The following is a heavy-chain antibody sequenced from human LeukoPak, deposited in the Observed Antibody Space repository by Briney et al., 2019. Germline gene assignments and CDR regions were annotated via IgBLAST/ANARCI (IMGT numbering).Heavy chain of an antibody. CDR2: ISYDGSNK. J-gene: IGHJ4*02. CDR1: GFTFSSYA. D-gene: IGHD2-21*01. V-gene: IGHV3-30-3*01. Sequence: GGSLRLSCAASGFTFSSYAMHWVRQAPGKGLEWVAVISYDGSNKYYADSVKGRFTISRDNSKNTLYLQMNSLRAEDTAVYYCARGPSYCGNNCYYYFDSWGQGTLVTVSS. CDR3: ARGPSYCGNNCYYYFDS.